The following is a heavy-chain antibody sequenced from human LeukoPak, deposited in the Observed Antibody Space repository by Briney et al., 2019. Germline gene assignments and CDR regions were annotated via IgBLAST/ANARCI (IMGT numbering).Heavy chain of an antibody. V-gene: IGHV4-4*07. Sequence: SETLSLTCSVSGGSISSYYWSWIRQPAGKGREWIGRIYTTGNTDYNPSLKSRVTMSVDTSKNQFSLKLSSVTAADTAVYYCARPTIFGVVPGDAFDIWGQGTMVTVSS. CDR3: ARPTIFGVVPGDAFDI. D-gene: IGHD3-3*01. CDR1: GGSISSYY. CDR2: IYTTGNT. J-gene: IGHJ3*02.